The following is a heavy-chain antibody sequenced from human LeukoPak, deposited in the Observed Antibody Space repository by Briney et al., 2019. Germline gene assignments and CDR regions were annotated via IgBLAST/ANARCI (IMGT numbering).Heavy chain of an antibody. CDR2: ISSTDAGT. D-gene: IGHD3-3*02. CDR1: GFSLSSYA. V-gene: IGHV3-23*01. Sequence: PGGSLRLSCAASGFSLSSYAMSWVRQAPGKGLEWVSAISSTDAGTYHADSVRGRFTISRDSSKSTLYLQMNSLRAEDAAVYYCAKGISSFVYYMDVWGKGTTVTVSS. CDR3: AKGISSFVYYMDV. J-gene: IGHJ6*03.